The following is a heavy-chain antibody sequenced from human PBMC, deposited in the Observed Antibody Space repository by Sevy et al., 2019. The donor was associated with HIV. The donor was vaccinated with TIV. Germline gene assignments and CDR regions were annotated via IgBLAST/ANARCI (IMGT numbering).Heavy chain of an antibody. CDR2: ISGSGGST. J-gene: IGHJ4*02. CDR3: AKDPRIAAAGTKGFDY. V-gene: IGHV3-23*01. CDR1: GFTFSSYA. D-gene: IGHD6-13*01. Sequence: GGSLRLSCAASGFTFSSYAMSWVRQAPGKGLEWVSAISGSGGSTYYADSVKGRFTISRDNSKNTLYLQMNSLRAEDTAVDYCAKDPRIAAAGTKGFDYWGQGTLVTVSS.